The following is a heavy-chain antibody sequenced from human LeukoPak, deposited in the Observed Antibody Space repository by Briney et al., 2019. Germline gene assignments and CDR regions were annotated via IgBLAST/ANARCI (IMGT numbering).Heavy chain of an antibody. Sequence: QSGGSLRLSCAASGFTFSSYAMSWVRQAPGKGLEWVAVISYDGSNKYYADSVKGRFTISRDNSKNTLYLEVISLTAEDTAVYYCAKDDAWLRFGEWSQGTLVTVSS. CDR3: AKDDAWLRFGE. D-gene: IGHD3-10*01. CDR2: ISYDGSNK. CDR1: GFTFSSYA. J-gene: IGHJ4*02. V-gene: IGHV3-30*04.